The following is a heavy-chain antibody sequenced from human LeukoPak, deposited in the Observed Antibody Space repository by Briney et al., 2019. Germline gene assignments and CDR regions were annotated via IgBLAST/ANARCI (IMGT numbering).Heavy chain of an antibody. Sequence: SETLSLTCTVSAASISTTTYYWDRIRQPPGEGLEWIGSVSYSGSVYNPSLKSRATISVDTSKNQFSLKLNSVTAADTAVYYCARRRGPSCAPCYVDHWGQGTLVTVSS. CDR3: ARRRGPSCAPCYVDH. V-gene: IGHV4-39*01. CDR1: AASISTTTYY. CDR2: VSYSGS. D-gene: IGHD3-16*01. J-gene: IGHJ1*01.